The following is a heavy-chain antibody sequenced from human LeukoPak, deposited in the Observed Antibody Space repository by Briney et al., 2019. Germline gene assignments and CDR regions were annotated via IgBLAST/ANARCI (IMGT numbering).Heavy chain of an antibody. Sequence: ASVKVSCKASGYTFTSYGISWVRQAPGQGLEWMGWISAYNGNTNYAQKLQGRVTMTTDTSTSTAYMELRSLRSDDTAVYYCAAENDSSGYYYFGYYSDYWGQGTLVTVSS. D-gene: IGHD3-22*01. J-gene: IGHJ4*02. CDR2: ISAYNGNT. CDR1: GYTFTSYG. V-gene: IGHV1-18*01. CDR3: AAENDSSGYYYFGYYSDY.